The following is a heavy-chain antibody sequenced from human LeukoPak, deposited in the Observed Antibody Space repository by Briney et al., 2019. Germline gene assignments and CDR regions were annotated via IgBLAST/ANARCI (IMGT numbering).Heavy chain of an antibody. Sequence: KPSETLSLTCTVSGGSISSSSYYWGWIRQPPGKGLEWIGSIYYSGSTYYNPSLKSRVTISVDTSKNQFSLKLSSVTAADTAVYYCARQRIAAAAPFDYWGRGNLVTVSS. CDR3: ARQRIAAAAPFDY. CDR1: GGSISSSSYY. CDR2: IYYSGST. J-gene: IGHJ4*02. D-gene: IGHD6-13*01. V-gene: IGHV4-39*01.